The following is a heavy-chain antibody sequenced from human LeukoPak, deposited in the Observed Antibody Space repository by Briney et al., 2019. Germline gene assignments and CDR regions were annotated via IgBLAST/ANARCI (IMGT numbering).Heavy chain of an antibody. CDR3: ARALREHGVFDI. J-gene: IGHJ3*02. CDR2: IYSDGST. CDR1: GFTVSSNY. D-gene: IGHD1-26*01. V-gene: IGHV3-53*01. Sequence: GGSLRLSCAASGFTVSSNYMSWVRQAPGKGLEWVSEIYSDGSTYYAAAVKGRFSISRDNSKNTVYLQMSSLRGDDTAVYYCARALREHGVFDIWGQGTMVTVSS.